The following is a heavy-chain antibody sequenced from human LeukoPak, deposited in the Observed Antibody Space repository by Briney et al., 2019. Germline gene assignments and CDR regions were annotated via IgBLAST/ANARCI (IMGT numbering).Heavy chain of an antibody. CDR2: ICYGGST. J-gene: IGHJ5*02. D-gene: IGHD3-22*01. V-gene: IGHV4-59*01. CDR3: ASQLTDYYDSSGYIKT. CDR1: GGSISSYY. Sequence: SETLSLTCTVSGGSISSYYWSWIRQPPGKGLEWIGYICYGGSTNYNPSLKSRVTISVDTPKNQFSLKLSSVTAADTAVYYCASQLTDYYDSSGYIKTWGQGTLVTVSS.